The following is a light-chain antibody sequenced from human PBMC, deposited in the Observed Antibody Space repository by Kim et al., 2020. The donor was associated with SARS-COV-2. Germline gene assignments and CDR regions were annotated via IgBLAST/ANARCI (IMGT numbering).Light chain of an antibody. Sequence: QSALTQPASVSGSPGQSITISCTGTSSDVGGYKYVSWYQQHPGKAPKLMIYDVSNRPSGVSNRFSGSKSGNTASLTISGVQAEDEADYYCSSYTRSSTYVFGTGTKVTVL. CDR1: SSDVGGYKY. V-gene: IGLV2-14*03. J-gene: IGLJ1*01. CDR2: DVS. CDR3: SSYTRSSTYV.